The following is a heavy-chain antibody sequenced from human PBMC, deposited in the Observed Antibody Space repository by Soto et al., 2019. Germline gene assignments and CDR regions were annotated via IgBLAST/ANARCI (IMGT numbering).Heavy chain of an antibody. CDR3: ARPFFEAANGDSDY. V-gene: IGHV1-3*01. D-gene: IGHD6-25*01. CDR2: IDRANGDA. Sequence: ASVKVSCKSSGYTFTRYSMHWVRQAPGQRLEWMGWIDRANGDAKYSEKFQGRVTISRDTSAGTDYLELSSLRSEDTAIYYCARPFFEAANGDSDYWGQGTLVTVSS. J-gene: IGHJ4*02. CDR1: GYTFTRYS.